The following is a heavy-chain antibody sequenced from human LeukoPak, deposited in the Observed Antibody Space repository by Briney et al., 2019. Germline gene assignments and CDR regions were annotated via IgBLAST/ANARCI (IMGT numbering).Heavy chain of an antibody. CDR2: IYTSGST. CDR3: ARDHCSGGSCYMDY. Sequence: SSETLSLTCTVSGGSISSYYWSWIRQPAGKGLEWIGRIYTSGSTNYNPSLKSRVTMSVDTSKNQFSLKLSSVTAADMAVYYCARDHCSGGSCYMDYWGQGTLVTVSS. D-gene: IGHD2-15*01. CDR1: GGSISSYY. J-gene: IGHJ4*02. V-gene: IGHV4-4*07.